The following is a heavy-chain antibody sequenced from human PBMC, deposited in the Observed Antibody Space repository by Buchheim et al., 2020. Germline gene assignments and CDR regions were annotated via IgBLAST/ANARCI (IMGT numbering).Heavy chain of an antibody. D-gene: IGHD6-13*01. CDR3: ARVRGVAAAAYYYYGMDV. V-gene: IGHV3-30-3*01. CDR1: GFTFSSYA. Sequence: QVQLVESGGGVVQPGRSLRLSCAASGFTFSSYAMHWVRQAPGKGLEWVAVISYDGSNKYYADSVKGRFTISRDNSKNTLYLQMNSLRAEDTAVYYCARVRGVAAAAYYYYGMDVWGQGTT. J-gene: IGHJ6*02. CDR2: ISYDGSNK.